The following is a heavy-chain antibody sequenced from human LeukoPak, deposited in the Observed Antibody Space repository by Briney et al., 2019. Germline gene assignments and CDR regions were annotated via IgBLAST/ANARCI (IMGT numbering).Heavy chain of an antibody. V-gene: IGHV3-30*04. CDR2: ISYDGSNK. D-gene: IGHD6-19*01. Sequence: GGSLRLSCAASGFTFSSYAMHWVRQAPGKGLEWVAVISYDGSNKYYADSVKGRFTISRDNSKNTLYLQMNSLRAEDTAVYYCARDRTSSGWGSFDYWGQGTLVTVSS. CDR1: GFTFSSYA. J-gene: IGHJ4*02. CDR3: ARDRTSSGWGSFDY.